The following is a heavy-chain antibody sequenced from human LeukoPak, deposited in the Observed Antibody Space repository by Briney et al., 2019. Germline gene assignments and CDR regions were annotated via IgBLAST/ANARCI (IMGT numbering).Heavy chain of an antibody. CDR1: GFTFSSYA. V-gene: IGHV3-23*01. Sequence: GGSLRLSCAASGFTFSSYAMSWVRQAPGKGLEWVSVIGGSGGSTCYADSVKGRFTISRDNPKNTLYLQMNSLRAEDTAVYYCAKDHYGGYVPRSYGMDVWGQGTTVTVSS. CDR3: AKDHYGGYVPRSYGMDV. J-gene: IGHJ6*02. D-gene: IGHD4-17*01. CDR2: IGGSGGST.